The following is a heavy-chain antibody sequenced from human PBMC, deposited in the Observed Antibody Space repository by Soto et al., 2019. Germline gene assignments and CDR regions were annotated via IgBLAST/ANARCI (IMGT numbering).Heavy chain of an antibody. V-gene: IGHV1-2*04. J-gene: IGHJ5*02. CDR1: GYTFTGYY. CDR3: ARVATTYCSSTSCYFDWFDP. CDR2: INPNSGGT. D-gene: IGHD2-2*01. Sequence: ASVKVSCKASGYTFTGYYMHWVRQAPGQGLEWMGWINPNSGGTNYAQKFQGWVTMTRDTSISTAYMELSRLRSADTAVYYCARVATTYCSSTSCYFDWFDPWGQGTLVTVSS.